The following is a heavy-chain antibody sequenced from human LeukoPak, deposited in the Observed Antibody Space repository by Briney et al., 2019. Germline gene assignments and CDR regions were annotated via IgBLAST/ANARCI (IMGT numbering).Heavy chain of an antibody. CDR3: GALWFGDHVINDY. CDR1: GFAFSTYG. J-gene: IGHJ4*02. CDR2: IRYDGSIR. D-gene: IGHD3-10*01. Sequence: GGSLRLSCAASGFAFSTYGMHWVRLAPGKGLEWVAYIRYDGSIRHYGDSMKGRFTISRDNSKNTPYLQMNSLRAEDTAVYYCGALWFGDHVINDYWGQGTLVTVSS. V-gene: IGHV3-30*02.